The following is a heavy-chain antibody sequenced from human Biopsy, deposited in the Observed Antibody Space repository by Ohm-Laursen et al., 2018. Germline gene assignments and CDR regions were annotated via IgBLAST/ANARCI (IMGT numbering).Heavy chain of an antibody. V-gene: IGHV4-59*01. D-gene: IGHD3-22*01. J-gene: IGHJ2*01. CDR1: GDSISSYY. Sequence: SETLSLTCTVSGDSISSYYWSWIRQPPGKGLQWIGYVYYTGSTDYNPSLQSRVTISVATSKNHFSLRLRSVTPADTAIYYCARDRGYYSDRTVPGYFDLWGRGTLVTVSS. CDR3: ARDRGYYSDRTVPGYFDL. CDR2: VYYTGST.